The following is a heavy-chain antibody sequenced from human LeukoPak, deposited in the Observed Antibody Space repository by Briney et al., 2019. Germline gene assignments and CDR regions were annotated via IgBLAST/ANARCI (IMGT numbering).Heavy chain of an antibody. V-gene: IGHV3-21*01. J-gene: IGHJ4*02. CDR3: VRGDNRDQ. CDR2: ISKSSALK. Sequence: PGGSLRLSCVASEYDFRAYTFTWVRQALGKGLEYVSSISKSSALKYYSESVRGRFTISRDNAENSLYLDMSNLGAEDTAVYFCVRGDNRDQWGQGTLVTVSS. CDR1: EYDFRAYT. D-gene: IGHD2-2*01.